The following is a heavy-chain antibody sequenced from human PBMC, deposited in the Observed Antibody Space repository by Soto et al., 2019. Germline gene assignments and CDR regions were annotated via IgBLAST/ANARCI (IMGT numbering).Heavy chain of an antibody. Sequence: GGSLRLSCAASGFTFSSYAMSWVRQAPGKGLEWVSSISVGDTYTYSADSVKGRFTISRDDSKNTLYLQMNSLRAEATATYYSAKALSVTTTWFGAWGHGSRGT. D-gene: IGHD4-17*01. V-gene: IGHV3-23*01. CDR3: AKALSVTTTWFGA. J-gene: IGHJ5*01. CDR1: GFTFSSYA. CDR2: ISVGDTYT.